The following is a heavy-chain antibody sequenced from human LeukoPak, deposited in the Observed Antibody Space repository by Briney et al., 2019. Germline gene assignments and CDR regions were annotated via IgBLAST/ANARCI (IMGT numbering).Heavy chain of an antibody. Sequence: SVKVSCKASGGTFSSYAISWVRQAPGQGLEWMGGIIPIFGTANYAQKFQGRVTTTTDESTSTAYMELSSLRSEDTAVYYCAREYCEDIVVVPAACHFDYWGQGTLVTVSS. D-gene: IGHD2-2*01. V-gene: IGHV1-69*05. J-gene: IGHJ4*02. CDR3: AREYCEDIVVVPAACHFDY. CDR1: GGTFSSYA. CDR2: IIPIFGTA.